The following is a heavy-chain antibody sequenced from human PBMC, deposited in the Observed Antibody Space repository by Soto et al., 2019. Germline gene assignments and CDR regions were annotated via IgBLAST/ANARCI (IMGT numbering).Heavy chain of an antibody. Sequence: QVQLFQSGAEVKKPGSSVKVSCKASGGTFGNADISWVRQAPGQGLEWMGGIIPSFATGNSAPEFQGRLTITADKSTTTAYMELSSLRSEDTAVYYCARSYYGSGSYWFYGMDFWGQGTTVTVSS. V-gene: IGHV1-69*06. CDR1: GGTFGNAD. J-gene: IGHJ6*02. CDR3: ARSYYGSGSYWFYGMDF. D-gene: IGHD3-10*01. CDR2: IIPSFATG.